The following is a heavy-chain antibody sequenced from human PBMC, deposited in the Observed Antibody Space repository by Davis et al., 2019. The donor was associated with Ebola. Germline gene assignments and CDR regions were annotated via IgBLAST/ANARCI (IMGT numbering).Heavy chain of an antibody. D-gene: IGHD4-23*01. J-gene: IGHJ2*01. CDR1: GFTFSSYA. Sequence: GESLKISCAASGFTFSSYAMSWVRQAPGKGLEWVSAISGSGGSTYYADSVKGRFTISRDNSKNTLYLQMNSLRAEDTAVYYCARGGPTVANDWYFDLWGRGTMVSVSS. CDR3: ARGGPTVANDWYFDL. CDR2: ISGSGGST. V-gene: IGHV3-23*01.